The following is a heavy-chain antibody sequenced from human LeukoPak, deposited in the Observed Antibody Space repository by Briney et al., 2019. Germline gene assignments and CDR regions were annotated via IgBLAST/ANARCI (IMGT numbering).Heavy chain of an antibody. Sequence: KPGGSLRLSCAASGFTFSSYSMNWVRQAPGKGLEWVPSISSSSSYIYYADSVKGRFTISRDNAKNPLYLQMNSLRAEDTAVYYCARDRTYYDILTGYYNPGAFDIWGQGTMVTVSS. CDR1: GFTFSSYS. D-gene: IGHD3-9*01. CDR3: ARDRTYYDILTGYYNPGAFDI. V-gene: IGHV3-21*01. J-gene: IGHJ3*02. CDR2: ISSSSSYI.